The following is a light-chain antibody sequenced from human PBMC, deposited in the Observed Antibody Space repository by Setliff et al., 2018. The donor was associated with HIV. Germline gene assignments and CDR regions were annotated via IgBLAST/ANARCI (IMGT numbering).Light chain of an antibody. V-gene: IGLV2-23*02. CDR3: CSFAGSDTWI. Sequence: QSALTQPASVSGSPGQSITISCTGSSSDVGGYESVSWYQQHPGEVPKLIIYDVTKRPSGVSNRFSGSKSGNTASLTISGLQAEDEADYYCCSFAGSDTWIFGGGTQLTVL. CDR2: DVT. CDR1: SSDVGGYES. J-gene: IGLJ2*01.